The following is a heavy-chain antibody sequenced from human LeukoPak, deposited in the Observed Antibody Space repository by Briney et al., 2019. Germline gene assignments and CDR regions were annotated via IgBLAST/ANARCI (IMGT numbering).Heavy chain of an antibody. J-gene: IGHJ4*02. CDR2: VSFDGNNK. D-gene: IGHD2-15*01. CDR3: AKDSGGFNFHY. CDR1: GFIFSSYG. V-gene: IGHV3-30*18. Sequence: GGSLRLSCAASGFIFSSYGMHWVRQAPGKGLEWVAFVSFDGNNKYYADSVKGRFTISRDTSKNTLYLQMNTLRAEDTAVYYCAKDSGGFNFHYWGQGTLVTVSS.